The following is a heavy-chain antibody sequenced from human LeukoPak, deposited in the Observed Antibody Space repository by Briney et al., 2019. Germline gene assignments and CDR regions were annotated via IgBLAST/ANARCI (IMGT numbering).Heavy chain of an antibody. CDR2: ISGSGGST. Sequence: GGSLRLSCAASGFTFSSYAMSWVRQAPGKGLEWVSAISGSGGSTYYADSVKGRFTISRDNSKNTLYLQMNSLRAEDAAVYYCAKPTEPMIVVVISYWGQGTLVTVSS. CDR3: AKPTEPMIVVVISY. CDR1: GFTFSSYA. D-gene: IGHD3-22*01. V-gene: IGHV3-23*01. J-gene: IGHJ4*02.